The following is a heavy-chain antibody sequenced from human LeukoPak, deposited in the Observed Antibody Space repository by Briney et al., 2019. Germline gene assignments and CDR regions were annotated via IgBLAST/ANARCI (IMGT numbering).Heavy chain of an antibody. CDR3: ARDGPGRRTVTTGRNYFDY. V-gene: IGHV3-11*06. Sequence: GGSLRLSCAASGFTFSVYYMSWIRLAPGKGLEWVSYISSSSSYTNYADSVKGRFTISRDNAKNSLYLQMNSLRAEDTAVYYCARDGPGRRTVTTGRNYFDYWGQGTLVTVSS. CDR2: ISSSSSYT. J-gene: IGHJ4*02. D-gene: IGHD4-17*01. CDR1: GFTFSVYY.